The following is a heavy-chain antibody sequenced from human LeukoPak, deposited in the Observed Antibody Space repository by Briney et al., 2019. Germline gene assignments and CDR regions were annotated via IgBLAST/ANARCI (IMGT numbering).Heavy chain of an antibody. D-gene: IGHD3-10*01. CDR3: ARGEVRYYYGSGSIKLRPMNWFDP. J-gene: IGHJ5*02. CDR2: IYYSGST. Sequence: SETLSLTCSVSGGSISSSSHSWGWIRQSPGKGLEWIGSIYYSGSTFYNPSLKSRVTISVDTSKNQFSLKLSSVTAADTAVYYCARGEVRYYYGSGSIKLRPMNWFDPWGQGTLVTVSS. V-gene: IGHV4-39*07. CDR1: GGSISSSSHS.